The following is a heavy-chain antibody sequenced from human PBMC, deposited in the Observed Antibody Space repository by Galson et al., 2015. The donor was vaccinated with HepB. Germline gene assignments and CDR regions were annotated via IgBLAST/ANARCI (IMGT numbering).Heavy chain of an antibody. Sequence: SLRLSCAASGFTFSNYYMSWIRQAPGKGLEWVSYISSSSSYTNYADSVKGRFTISRDNAKNSLHLQMNSLRAEDTAVYYCARGQIVGATLAYFDYWGQGTLVTASS. D-gene: IGHD1-26*01. CDR2: ISSSSSYT. J-gene: IGHJ4*02. V-gene: IGHV3-11*06. CDR3: ARGQIVGATLAYFDY. CDR1: GFTFSNYY.